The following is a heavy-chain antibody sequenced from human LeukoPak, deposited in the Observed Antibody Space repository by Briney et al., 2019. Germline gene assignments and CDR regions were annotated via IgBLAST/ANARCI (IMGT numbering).Heavy chain of an antibody. CDR1: GYSISSGYY. CDR3: ARPARRRGATREFDY. CDR2: IYHSGST. D-gene: IGHD1-26*01. J-gene: IGHJ4*02. V-gene: IGHV4-38-2*02. Sequence: PSETLSLTCTVSGYSISSGYYWGWIRQPPGKGLEWIGSIYHSGSTNYNPSLESRVTISVDTSKNQFSLKLSSVTAADTAVYYCARPARRRGATREFDYWGQGTLVTVSS.